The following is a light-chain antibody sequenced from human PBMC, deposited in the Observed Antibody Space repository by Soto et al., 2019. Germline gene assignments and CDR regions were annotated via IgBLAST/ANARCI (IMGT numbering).Light chain of an antibody. J-gene: IGLJ1*01. CDR3: QSYDSSLNGYV. V-gene: IGLV1-40*01. CDR1: SSNIGAGYG. Sequence: QSVLTQPPSVSGAPGQRVSISCTGSSSNIGAGYGVHWYHQLPGTAPKLLIFGNNNRPSGVPVRFSGSKSGTSASLGITGLQAEDEADYYCQSYDSSLNGYVFGTGTKLTVL. CDR2: GNN.